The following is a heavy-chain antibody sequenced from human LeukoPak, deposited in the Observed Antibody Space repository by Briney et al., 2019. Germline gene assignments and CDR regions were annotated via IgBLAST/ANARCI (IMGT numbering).Heavy chain of an antibody. V-gene: IGHV3-21*01. Sequence: GGSLRLSCAASGFTFSSYSMNWVPQAPGKGLEWVSSISSSSSYIYYADSVKGRFTISRDNAKNSLYLQMNSLRAEDTAVYYCARMVRGPESYYFDYWGQGTLVTVSS. CDR3: ARMVRGPESYYFDY. CDR2: ISSSSSYI. D-gene: IGHD3-10*01. J-gene: IGHJ4*02. CDR1: GFTFSSYS.